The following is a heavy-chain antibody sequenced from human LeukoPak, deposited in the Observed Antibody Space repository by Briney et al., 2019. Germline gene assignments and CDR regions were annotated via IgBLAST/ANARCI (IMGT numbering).Heavy chain of an antibody. J-gene: IGHJ5*02. V-gene: IGHV4-34*01. D-gene: IGHD2-2*02. CDR2: INHSGST. Sequence: PSATLSLTCAVYGGSFSGYYWSWIRQPPGKGLEWIGEINHSGSTNYNPSLKSRVAISIDTSKNQFSLKLSSVTAADTAVYYCAGGLRYCSSTSCYTPWFDPWGQGTLVTVSS. CDR1: GGSFSGYY. CDR3: AGGLRYCSSTSCYTPWFDP.